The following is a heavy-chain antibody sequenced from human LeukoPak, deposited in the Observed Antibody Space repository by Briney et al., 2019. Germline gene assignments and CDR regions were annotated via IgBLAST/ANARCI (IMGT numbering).Heavy chain of an antibody. CDR3: ARDREDRGRTASNGYYFEY. Sequence: PGGSLRLSCAASEFTFNNYAMNWVRQAPGEGLQWVSGIGGGGTNTYYADSVKGRFTISRDNSRNTVYLQMNSLRVEDTAIYYCARDREDRGRTASNGYYFEYWGQGALVTV. V-gene: IGHV3-23*01. D-gene: IGHD6-19*01. CDR2: IGGGGTNT. J-gene: IGHJ4*02. CDR1: EFTFNNYA.